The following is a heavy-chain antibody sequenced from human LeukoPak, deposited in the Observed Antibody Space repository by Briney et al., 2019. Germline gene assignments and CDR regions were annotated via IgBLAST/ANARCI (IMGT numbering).Heavy chain of an antibody. Sequence: SQTLSLTRTVAGGSISSYYWSWIQQPPGKAVGWIGYIYTSGRTNYYPSLKSRVTISVDTSKTQFSLKLSSVTAADTAVYYCAGRGSYHWGHWGQGTLVTVSS. V-gene: IGHV4-4*09. CDR1: GGSISSYY. J-gene: IGHJ4*02. CDR3: AGRGSYHWGH. D-gene: IGHD1-26*01. CDR2: IYTSGRT.